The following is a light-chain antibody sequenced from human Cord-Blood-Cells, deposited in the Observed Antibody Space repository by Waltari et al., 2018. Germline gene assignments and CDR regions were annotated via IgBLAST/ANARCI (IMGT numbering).Light chain of an antibody. J-gene: IGKJ5*01. V-gene: IGKV4-1*01. CDR1: QSVLYSSNNKNY. CDR2: WAS. CDR3: QQYYSTPIT. Sequence: DIVMTQAPDSLAVSLGERATINCQSSQSVLYSSNNKNYLAWYQQKPGQPPKLLIYWASTRESGVPDRFSGSGSGTDFTLTISSLQAEDVAVYYCQQYYSTPITFGQRTRLEIK.